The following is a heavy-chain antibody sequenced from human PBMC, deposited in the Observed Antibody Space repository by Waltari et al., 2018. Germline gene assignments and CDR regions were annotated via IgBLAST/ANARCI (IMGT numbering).Heavy chain of an antibody. Sequence: QLQLQESGPGLVKPSETLSLTCTVSGGSISSSSYYWGWLRQPPGKGLEWIGSIYYSGSTYYNPSLKSRVTISVDTSKNQFSLKLSSVTAADTAVYYCARGASSGYYYGKQYYFDYWGQGTLVTVSS. V-gene: IGHV4-39*07. D-gene: IGHD3-22*01. CDR3: ARGASSGYYYGKQYYFDY. J-gene: IGHJ4*02. CDR2: IYYSGST. CDR1: GGSISSSSYY.